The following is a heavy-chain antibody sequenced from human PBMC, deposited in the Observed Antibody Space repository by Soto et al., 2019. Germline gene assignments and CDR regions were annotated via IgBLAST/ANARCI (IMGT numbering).Heavy chain of an antibody. Sequence: GTLRLSWVGSGFIFSDYSINCVRQAPGKGREWVSSISKSSTLIAQADSVKGRFTISRDNAKSSVYLHVNGLTVEDRAVYFCARDGASYWTYWHNHYGMDVWDQGITVTVSS. J-gene: IGHJ6*02. CDR3: ARDGASYWTYWHNHYGMDV. D-gene: IGHD2-8*02. CDR1: GFIFSDYS. CDR2: ISKSSTLI. V-gene: IGHV3-21*06.